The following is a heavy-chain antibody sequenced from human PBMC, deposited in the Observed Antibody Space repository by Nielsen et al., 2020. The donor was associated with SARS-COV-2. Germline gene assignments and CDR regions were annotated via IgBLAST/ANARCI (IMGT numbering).Heavy chain of an antibody. D-gene: IGHD3-10*01. V-gene: IGHV3-33*08. Sequence: GESLKISCAASGFTVSRYWMNWVRQAPGKGLEWVAVIWYDGSNKYYADSVKGRFTISRDNSKNTLYLQMNSLRAEDTAVYYCARDLMVGDGGDYWGQGTLVTVSS. CDR1: GFTVSRYW. CDR2: IWYDGSNK. J-gene: IGHJ4*02. CDR3: ARDLMVGDGGDY.